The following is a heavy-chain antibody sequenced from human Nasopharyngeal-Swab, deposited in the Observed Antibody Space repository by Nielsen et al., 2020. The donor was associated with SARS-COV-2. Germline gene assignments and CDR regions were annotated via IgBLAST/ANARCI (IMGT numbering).Heavy chain of an antibody. V-gene: IGHV1-18*01. D-gene: IGHD5-18*01. CDR3: ARDVEEWLVVPSLSFDH. CDR2: ISVYNADR. J-gene: IGHJ4*02. Sequence: ASVKVSCKASGYSFRSYGINWVRQAPGQGLEWMGWISVYNADRNYAEKFQGRVPMTTDTSTTTAYMELRSLRSDDTAMYHCARDVEEWLVVPSLSFDHWGQGTLVTVSS. CDR1: GYSFRSYG.